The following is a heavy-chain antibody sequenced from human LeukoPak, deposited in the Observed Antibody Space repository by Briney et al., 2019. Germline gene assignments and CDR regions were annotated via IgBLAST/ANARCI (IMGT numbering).Heavy chain of an antibody. CDR1: GGSINSSSYY. Sequence: TETLSLTCTVSGGSINSSSYYWGWIRQPPGKGLEWIGTIYYSGSTYYNPSLKSRVTISVDTSKNQFSLKLSSVTASDTAVYYCARRFAPSRNDAFDIWGQGTMVTVSS. CDR2: IYYSGST. CDR3: ARRFAPSRNDAFDI. V-gene: IGHV4-39*01. D-gene: IGHD3-10*01. J-gene: IGHJ3*02.